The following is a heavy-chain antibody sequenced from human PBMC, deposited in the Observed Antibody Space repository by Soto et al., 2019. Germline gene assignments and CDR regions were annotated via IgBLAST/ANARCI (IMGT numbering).Heavy chain of an antibody. J-gene: IGHJ4*02. Sequence: SETLSLTCAVSGGSISSGGYSWSWIRQPPGKGLEWIGYIYHSGSTYYNPSLKSRVTISVDRSKNQFSLKLSSVTAADTAVYYCASCFWSGYHVWGQGTLVTVSS. CDR3: ASCFWSGYHV. V-gene: IGHV4-30-2*01. CDR1: GGSISSGGYS. D-gene: IGHD3-3*01. CDR2: IYHSGST.